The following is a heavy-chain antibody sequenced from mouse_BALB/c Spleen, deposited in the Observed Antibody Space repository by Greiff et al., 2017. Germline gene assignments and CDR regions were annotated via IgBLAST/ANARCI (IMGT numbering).Heavy chain of an antibody. V-gene: IGHV1-69*02. CDR3: ARNPQRGHFDY. CDR2: IDPSDSYT. J-gene: IGHJ2*01. CDR1: GYTFTSYW. Sequence: QVQLQQPGAELVKPGASVKLSCKASGYTFTSYWMHWVKQRPGQGLEWIGEIDPSDSYTNYNQKFKGKATLTVDKSSSTAYMQLSSLTSEDSAVYYCARNPQRGHFDYWGQGTTLTVSA.